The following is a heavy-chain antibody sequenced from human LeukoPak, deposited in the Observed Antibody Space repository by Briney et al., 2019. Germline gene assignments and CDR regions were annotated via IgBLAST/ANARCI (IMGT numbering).Heavy chain of an antibody. CDR3: AREIRYLDY. CDR2: INHSGST. V-gene: IGHV4-34*01. CDR1: GGSFSGYY. Sequence: TSETLSLTCAVYGGSFSGYYWSWIRQPPGKGLEWIGEINHSGSTNYNPSLKSRVTISVDTSKNQFSLKLSSVTAADTAVYYCAREIRYLDYWGQGTLVTVSS. D-gene: IGHD4-17*01. J-gene: IGHJ4*02.